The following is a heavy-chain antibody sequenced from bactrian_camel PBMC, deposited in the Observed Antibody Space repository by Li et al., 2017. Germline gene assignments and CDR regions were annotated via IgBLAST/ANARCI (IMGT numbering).Heavy chain of an antibody. CDR2: IYLADGDT. J-gene: IGHJ4*01. Sequence: HVQLVESGGGSVQAGGSLRLSCAASGYMYSSYCMGWFRQAPGKDREGVAAIYLADGDTIVDDSVKGRFTISRDNARNTLYLQMNSLKPEDTAMYYCTKDRSYGARNWAQSTRGQGTQVTVS. CDR1: GYMYSSYC. V-gene: IGHV3S1*01. CDR3: TKDRSYGARNWAQST. D-gene: IGHD3*01.